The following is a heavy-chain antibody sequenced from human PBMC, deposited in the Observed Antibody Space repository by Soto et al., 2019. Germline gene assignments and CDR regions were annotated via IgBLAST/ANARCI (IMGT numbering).Heavy chain of an antibody. V-gene: IGHV3-48*01. CDR1: GFIFSSYS. Sequence: EVQLVESGGRLVQPGGSLRLSCAASGFIFSSYSMNWVRQAPGKGLEWVSYISSSSSTIYYADSVKGRFTISRDNAKNSLYLQMNSLRVEDTAVYYCAVYDFWSGFDYWGQGTLVTVSS. CDR3: AVYDFWSGFDY. CDR2: ISSSSSTI. D-gene: IGHD3-3*01. J-gene: IGHJ4*02.